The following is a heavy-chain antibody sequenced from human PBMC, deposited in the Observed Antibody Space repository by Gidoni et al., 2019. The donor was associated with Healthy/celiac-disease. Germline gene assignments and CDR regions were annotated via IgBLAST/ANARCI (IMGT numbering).Heavy chain of an antibody. J-gene: IGHJ4*02. Sequence: EWIGSIYHSGSTYYNPSLKSRVTISVDTSKNQFSLKLSSVTAADTAVYYCARGGGGSYYGRGFDYWGQGTLVTVSS. CDR2: IYHSGST. CDR3: ARGGGGSYYGRGFDY. D-gene: IGHD1-26*01. V-gene: IGHV4-38-2*02.